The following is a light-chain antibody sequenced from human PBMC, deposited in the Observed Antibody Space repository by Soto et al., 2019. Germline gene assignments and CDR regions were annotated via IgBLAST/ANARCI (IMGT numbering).Light chain of an antibody. CDR1: SSDVGAYNY. J-gene: IGLJ1*01. Sequence: QSALTQPASVSGSPGQSITISCTGASSDVGAYNYVSWYQQHPGKAPKLMIYDVSSRPSGVSNRFSGSKSGNTASLTISELQAEDEADYYCSSYTSSITYVFGTGTKVTVL. CDR3: SSYTSSITYV. CDR2: DVS. V-gene: IGLV2-14*01.